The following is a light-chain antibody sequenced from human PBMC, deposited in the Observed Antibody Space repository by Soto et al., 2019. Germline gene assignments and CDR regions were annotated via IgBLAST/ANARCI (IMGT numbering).Light chain of an antibody. CDR3: SSYTSSSILWV. J-gene: IGLJ3*02. Sequence: QSALTQPASVSGSPGQSITISCTGTSSDVCGYNYVSWYEQHAGKAPKLMIYDVSNRPSGVSNRFSGSKSGNTASLTISGFQAEDEADYYCSSYTSSSILWVFGGGTKLTVL. V-gene: IGLV2-14*01. CDR2: DVS. CDR1: SSDVCGYNY.